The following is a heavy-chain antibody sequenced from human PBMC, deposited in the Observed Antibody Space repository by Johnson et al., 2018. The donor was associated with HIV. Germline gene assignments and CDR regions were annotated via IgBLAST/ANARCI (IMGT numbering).Heavy chain of an antibody. J-gene: IGHJ3*01. CDR2: ISYDGSNK. CDR1: GFTFSSYA. CDR3: ARDRARDAFDV. Sequence: QVQLVESGGGVVQPGRSLRLSCAASGFTFSSYAMHWVRQAPGKGLEWVAVISYDGSNKYYADSVKGRFTISRDNAKNSLYLQMNSLRAEDTAVYYCARDRARDAFDVWGQGTMVTVS. V-gene: IGHV3-30-3*01.